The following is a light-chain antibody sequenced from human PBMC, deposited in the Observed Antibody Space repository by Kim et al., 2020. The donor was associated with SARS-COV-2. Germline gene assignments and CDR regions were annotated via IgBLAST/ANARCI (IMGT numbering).Light chain of an antibody. J-gene: IGKJ1*01. CDR2: KAS. CDR1: QSISTW. CDR3: QQYYSYGT. Sequence: SASVRDRVTSTCRASQSISTWLSWYQQKQAQAPKFLISKASSLESGVLSRFSGSGSGTEFTLTISRLQPYDFASYYCQQYYSYGTFGPGTKVDIK. V-gene: IGKV1-5*03.